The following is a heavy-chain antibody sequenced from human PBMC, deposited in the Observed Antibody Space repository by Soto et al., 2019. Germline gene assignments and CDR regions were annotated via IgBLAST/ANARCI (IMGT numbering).Heavy chain of an antibody. CDR1: GLTFRSYS. V-gene: IGHV3-30*18. D-gene: IGHD2-2*01. CDR2: ISYDGKNE. Sequence: GSLRLSCAASGLTFRSYSMHWVRQAPGKGLEWVAVISYDGKNEYYADSVKGRFTISRDNSKNTMFLQMNSLRGEDTAVYYCAKGNYIVEPAEAGGFEHWGQGT. J-gene: IGHJ4*02. CDR3: AKGNYIVEPAEAGGFEH.